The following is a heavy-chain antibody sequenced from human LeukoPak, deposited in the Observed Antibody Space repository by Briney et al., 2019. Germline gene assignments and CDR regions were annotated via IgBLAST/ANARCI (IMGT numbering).Heavy chain of an antibody. V-gene: IGHV1-18*01. CDR1: GYTFTSYG. Sequence: ASVKVSCKASGYTFTSYGISWVRQAPGQGLEWMGWISAYNGNTNYAQKLQGRVTMTTDTSTSTAYMELRSLRSDDTAVYYCARENYFYYYGSGRKFDYWGQGTLVTVSS. J-gene: IGHJ4*02. CDR2: ISAYNGNT. CDR3: ARENYFYYYGSGRKFDY. D-gene: IGHD3-10*01.